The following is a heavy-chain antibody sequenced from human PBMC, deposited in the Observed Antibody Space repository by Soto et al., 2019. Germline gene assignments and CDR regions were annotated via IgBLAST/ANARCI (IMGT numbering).Heavy chain of an antibody. J-gene: IGHJ5*01. CDR1: GYTFTTYG. Sequence: QVQLVQSGAEVKKPGASVKVSCKASGYTFTTYGISWVRKAPGQGLEWMGWISPYNGNTNYAQKFQDRVTMTTDTSPSTAYIEMRSLRSDDTAVYYCARDPSVTTVGTTDWFDSWGQGTLVTVSS. V-gene: IGHV1-18*01. CDR3: ARDPSVTTVGTTDWFDS. D-gene: IGHD1-1*01. CDR2: ISPYNGNT.